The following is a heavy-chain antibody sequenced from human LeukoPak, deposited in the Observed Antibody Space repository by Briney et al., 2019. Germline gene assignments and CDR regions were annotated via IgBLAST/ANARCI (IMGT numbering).Heavy chain of an antibody. J-gene: IGHJ5*02. CDR1: GYTFTSYD. Sequence: ASVKVSCKASGYTFTSYDINWVRQATGQGLEWMGWMNPYSGNTGYAQKFQGRVTMTRNTSISTAYMELSSLRSEDTAVYYCARGGVYCSSTSCYENWFDPWGQGTLVTVSS. CDR3: ARGGVYCSSTSCYENWFDP. CDR2: MNPYSGNT. D-gene: IGHD2-2*01. V-gene: IGHV1-8*01.